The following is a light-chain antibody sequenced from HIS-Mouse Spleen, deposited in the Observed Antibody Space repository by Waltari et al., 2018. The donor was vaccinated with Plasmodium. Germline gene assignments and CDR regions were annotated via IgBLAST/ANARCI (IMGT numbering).Light chain of an antibody. CDR2: GAS. J-gene: IGKJ3*01. Sequence: EIVMTPSPATLSVSPGESATLSFRASQSVSSNLAWYQQKPGQAPRLLIYGASTRATGIPARFSGGGSGTEFTLTISSLQSEDFAVYYCQQYNNWSFTFGPGTKVDIK. CDR3: QQYNNWSFT. CDR1: QSVSSN. V-gene: IGKV3-15*01.